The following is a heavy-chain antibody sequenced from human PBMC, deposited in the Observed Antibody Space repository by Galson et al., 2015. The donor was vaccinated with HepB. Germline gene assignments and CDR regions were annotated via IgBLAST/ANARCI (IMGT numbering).Heavy chain of an antibody. CDR3: ARVYRVTAILYFDY. Sequence: SLRLSCAASGFTVSSNYMSWVRQAPGKGLEWVSVIYSGGSTYYADSVKGRFTISRDNSKNTLYLQMNSLRAEDTAVYYCARVYRVTAILYFDYWGQGTLVTVSS. D-gene: IGHD2-21*02. CDR2: IYSGGST. J-gene: IGHJ4*02. CDR1: GFTVSSNY. V-gene: IGHV3-53*01.